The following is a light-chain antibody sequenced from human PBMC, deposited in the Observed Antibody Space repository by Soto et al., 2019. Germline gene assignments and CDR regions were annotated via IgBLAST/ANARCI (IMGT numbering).Light chain of an antibody. CDR3: HQYATSTRT. Sequence: PGESATLSRRASQSLRSGDLACDQQIPGLAPGLLIYGASSRKTGIPEGFSGSGSGTEFNLTVNRLAPEDFEVYYCHQYATSTRTFGQGTKVDIK. J-gene: IGKJ1*01. CDR1: QSLRSGD. CDR2: GAS. V-gene: IGKV3-20*01.